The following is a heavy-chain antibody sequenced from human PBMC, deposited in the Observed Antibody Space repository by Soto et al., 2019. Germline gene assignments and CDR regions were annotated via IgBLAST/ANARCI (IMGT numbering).Heavy chain of an antibody. V-gene: IGHV3-30-3*01. Sequence: QVQLVESGGGVVHPGRSLRLSCAASGFTFSAYTMHWVRQPPGKGLEWVAVISYDGNNERYTDPVKGRFTVSRDNSKSTLYLQMNSLKSEDTAVYYCARDGYSGRSEGFDIWGQGTMVTVSS. D-gene: IGHD1-26*01. CDR2: ISYDGNNE. CDR1: GFTFSAYT. J-gene: IGHJ3*02. CDR3: ARDGYSGRSEGFDI.